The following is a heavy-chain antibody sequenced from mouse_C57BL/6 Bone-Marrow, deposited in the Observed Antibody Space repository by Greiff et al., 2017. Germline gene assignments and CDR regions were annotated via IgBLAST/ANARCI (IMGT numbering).Heavy chain of an antibody. Sequence: EVKLVESGGGLVQPKGSLKLSCAASGFSFNTYAMNWVRQAPGKGLEWVARIRSKSNNYATYYADSVKDRFTISRDDSESMLYLQMNNLKTEDTAMYYCVRHEGFYYAMDCWGQGTSVTVSS. J-gene: IGHJ4*01. CDR3: VRHEGFYYAMDC. V-gene: IGHV10-1*01. CDR1: GFSFNTYA. CDR2: IRSKSNNYAT.